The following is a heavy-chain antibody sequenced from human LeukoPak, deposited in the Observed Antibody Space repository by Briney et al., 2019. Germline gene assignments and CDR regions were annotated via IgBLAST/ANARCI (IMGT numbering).Heavy chain of an antibody. CDR2: INQDGSEK. Sequence: GGSLRLSCAASGFTFSSYWMSWVRQAPGKGLEWVANINQDGSEKYYVDSVKGRFTISRDNAKNSLYLQMNSPRAEDTAVYYCAREGCSGGSCYHDWFDPWGQGTLVTVSS. V-gene: IGHV3-7*01. CDR3: AREGCSGGSCYHDWFDP. J-gene: IGHJ5*02. CDR1: GFTFSSYW. D-gene: IGHD2-15*01.